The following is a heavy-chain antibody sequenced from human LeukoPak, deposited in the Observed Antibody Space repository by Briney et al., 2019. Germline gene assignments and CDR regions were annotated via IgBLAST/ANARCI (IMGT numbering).Heavy chain of an antibody. CDR2: ISDDGRRK. J-gene: IGHJ4*02. D-gene: IGHD6-19*01. CDR3: GKDLTGGWSLDY. V-gene: IGHV3-30*18. Sequence: GGSLRLSCAAFGFTFSRSGMHWVRQAPGKGLEWAAFISDDGRRKYYADSVKGRFTISRDDSKNTVYLQMNSLRSEDTAMYYCGKDLTGGWSLDYWGQGTLVTVSS. CDR1: GFTFSRSG.